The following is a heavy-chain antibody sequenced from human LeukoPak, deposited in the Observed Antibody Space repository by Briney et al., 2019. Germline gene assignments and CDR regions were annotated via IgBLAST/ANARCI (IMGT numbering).Heavy chain of an antibody. CDR3: ARDDSGQLDY. D-gene: IGHD5-18*01. Sequence: GGSLRLSCAASGFTFSTYAMSWVRQAPGKGLEWVSAISGGGASTYYADSVKGRFTISRDNSKNTLYLQMNSLRAEDTAVYYCARDDSGQLDYWGQGTLVTVSS. CDR1: GFTFSTYA. J-gene: IGHJ4*02. V-gene: IGHV3-23*01. CDR2: ISGGGAST.